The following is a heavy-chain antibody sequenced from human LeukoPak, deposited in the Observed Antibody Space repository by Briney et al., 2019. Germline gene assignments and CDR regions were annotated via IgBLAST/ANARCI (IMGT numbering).Heavy chain of an antibody. Sequence: GASVKVSCKASGYTFTGYYMHWVRQAPGQGLEWMGWINPNSGGTNYAQKFQGRVTMTRDTSISTAYMELSRLRSDDTAVYYCARGIYSSSWYGYFDYWGQGTLVTVSS. J-gene: IGHJ4*02. CDR1: GYTFTGYY. V-gene: IGHV1-2*02. CDR2: INPNSGGT. CDR3: ARGIYSSSWYGYFDY. D-gene: IGHD6-13*01.